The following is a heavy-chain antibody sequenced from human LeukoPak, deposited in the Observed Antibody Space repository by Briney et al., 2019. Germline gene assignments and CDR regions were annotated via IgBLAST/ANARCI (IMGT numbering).Heavy chain of an antibody. CDR1: GLTFRTTW. V-gene: IGHV3-74*01. CDR2: MNGEGTTI. CDR3: ATARNFRFEY. J-gene: IGHJ4*02. Sequence: PGGSLRLSCATSGLTFRTTWMHWVRHAPGKGLMWVSRMNGEGTTIDYADSVKGRFTVSRDYAKNTLFLQMNNLRTEDTALYFCATARNFRFEYWGQGPLVIVSA. D-gene: IGHD1-7*01.